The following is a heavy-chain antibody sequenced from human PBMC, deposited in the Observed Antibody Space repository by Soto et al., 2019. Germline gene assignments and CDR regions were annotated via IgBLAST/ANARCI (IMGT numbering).Heavy chain of an antibody. CDR3: ARGISTTRYYYYYGMDV. V-gene: IGHV1-46*01. J-gene: IGHJ6*02. CDR1: GYTLTSYY. D-gene: IGHD2-2*01. Sequence: ASVKVSCKASGYTLTSYYLHWVRQAPGQGPEWMGIINPSGGITNDAQKFQDRVTMTSDTSTSTVYMELGSLRSEDTAVYYCARGISTTRYYYYYGMDVWGQGTTVTVSS. CDR2: INPSGGIT.